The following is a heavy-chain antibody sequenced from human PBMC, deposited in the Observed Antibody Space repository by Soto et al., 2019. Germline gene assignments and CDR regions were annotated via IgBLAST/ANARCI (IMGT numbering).Heavy chain of an antibody. D-gene: IGHD6-6*01. V-gene: IGHV1-18*01. CDR2: ISAYNGNT. CDR1: GYTFTSYG. Sequence: ASVKVSCKASGYTFTSYGISWVRQAPGQGLEWMGWISAYNGNTNYAQKLQGRVTMTTDTSTSTAYMELRSLRSDDTAVYYCATVAARPVFPPRGRLLFYYYYMDVWGKGTTVTVSS. J-gene: IGHJ6*03. CDR3: ATVAARPVFPPRGRLLFYYYYMDV.